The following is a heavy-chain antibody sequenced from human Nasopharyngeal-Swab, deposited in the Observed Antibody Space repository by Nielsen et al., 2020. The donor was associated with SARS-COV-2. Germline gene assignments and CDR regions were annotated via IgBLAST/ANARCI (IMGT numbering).Heavy chain of an antibody. V-gene: IGHV4-4*07. CDR2: IYTSGCT. J-gene: IGHJ6*02. D-gene: IGHD3-3*01. CDR1: GGSISSYY. CDR3: ARDQDYYDFWSGYLGSYGMDV. Sequence: SETLSLTYTVSGGSISSYYWSWIRQPAGKGLEWIGRIYTSGCTNYNPSLKSRVTMSVDTSKNQFSLKLSSVTAADTAVYYCARDQDYYDFWSGYLGSYGMDVWGQGTTVTVSS.